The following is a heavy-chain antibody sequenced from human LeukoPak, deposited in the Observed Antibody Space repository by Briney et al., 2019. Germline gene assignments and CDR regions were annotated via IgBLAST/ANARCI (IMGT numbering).Heavy chain of an antibody. Sequence: SETLSLTCTVSGGSISSGGYYWSWIRQHPGKGLEWIGYIYYSGSTYYNPSLKSRVTISVDTSKNQFSLKLSSVTAADTAVYYCARDHIVVVLAASVFRYYYYGMDVWGKGTTVTVSS. CDR1: GGSISSGGYY. D-gene: IGHD2-2*01. V-gene: IGHV4-31*03. CDR2: IYYSGST. CDR3: ARDHIVVVLAASVFRYYYYGMDV. J-gene: IGHJ6*04.